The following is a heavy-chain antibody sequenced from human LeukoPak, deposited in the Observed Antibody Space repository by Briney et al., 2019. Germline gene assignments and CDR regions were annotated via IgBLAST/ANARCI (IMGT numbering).Heavy chain of an antibody. J-gene: IGHJ4*02. CDR3: ARGMSATSGYLELEY. D-gene: IGHD3-22*01. CDR2: ISGSGSTT. V-gene: IGHV3-23*01. Sequence: GGSLRLSCAVSGFTFSSYHMTWVRQAPGKGLKWVSAISGSGSTTYYADPVKGRFTISRDNSLQTLFLHMNSLRAEDTAVYYCARGMSATSGYLELEYWGQGALVTVST. CDR1: GFTFSSYH.